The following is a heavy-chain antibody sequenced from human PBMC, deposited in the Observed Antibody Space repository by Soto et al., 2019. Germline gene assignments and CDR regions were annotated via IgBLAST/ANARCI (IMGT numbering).Heavy chain of an antibody. CDR2: IYYSGNT. CDR3: ARQYYFGSGSYHNRPVDF. J-gene: IGHJ4*02. Sequence: PSETLSLTCTVSGGSISSSSYYWGWIRQPPGKGLEWIGSIYYSGNTYYNPSLKSRVTISVDTAKNQFSLKLSSVTAADTAVYYCARQYYFGSGSYHNRPVDFWGQGTLVTVSS. D-gene: IGHD3-10*01. CDR1: GGSISSSSYY. V-gene: IGHV4-39*01.